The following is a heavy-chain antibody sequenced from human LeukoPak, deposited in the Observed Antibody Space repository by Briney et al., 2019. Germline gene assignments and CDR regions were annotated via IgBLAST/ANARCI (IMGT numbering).Heavy chain of an antibody. J-gene: IGHJ4*02. CDR2: IYYSGTT. D-gene: IGHD6-19*01. CDR1: GGSISSYY. V-gene: IGHV4-59*12. Sequence: SETLSLTCTVSGGSISSYYWSWIRQPPGKGLEWIGYIYYSGTTNYNPSLMSRLTISVDTSKNHFSLKLSSVTAADTAVYDCARDRRIAVAGTSFDYWGQGPWSPSPQ. CDR3: ARDRRIAVAGTSFDY.